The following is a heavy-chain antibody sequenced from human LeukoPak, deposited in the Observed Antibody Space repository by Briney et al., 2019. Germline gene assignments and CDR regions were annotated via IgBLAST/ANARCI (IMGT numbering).Heavy chain of an antibody. Sequence: KTSETLSLTCTVAGGSISSYYWSWIRQPPGKGLEWIGYIYYSGSTNYNPSLKSRVTISVDTSKNQFSLKLSSVTAADTAVYYCARGNCGGDCYSDYWGQGTLVTVSS. CDR2: IYYSGST. CDR3: ARGNCGGDCYSDY. V-gene: IGHV4-59*01. D-gene: IGHD2-21*02. J-gene: IGHJ4*02. CDR1: GGSISSYY.